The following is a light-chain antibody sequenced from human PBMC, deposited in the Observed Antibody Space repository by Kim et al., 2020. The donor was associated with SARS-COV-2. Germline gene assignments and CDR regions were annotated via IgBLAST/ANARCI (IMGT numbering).Light chain of an antibody. CDR1: SLRSYY. J-gene: IGLJ2*01. CDR3: MSRGTSGAVV. Sequence: SSELTQDPAVSMALGQTVRITCRGDSLRSYYATWYQQKAGQAPALVVYGKNNRPSGIPDRFSGSSSGNTASLTITGAQADDEADYYCMSRGTSGAVVFGGGTKLTVL. CDR2: GKN. V-gene: IGLV3-19*01.